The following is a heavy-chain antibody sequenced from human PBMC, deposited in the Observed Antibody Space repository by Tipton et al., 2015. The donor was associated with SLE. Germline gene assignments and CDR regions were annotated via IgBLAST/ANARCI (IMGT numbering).Heavy chain of an antibody. CDR2: IYYSGST. Sequence: TLSLTCTVSGASISSYSWSWIRQPPGKGLEWIGYIYYSGSTNYNPSLKSRVTISVDTSKNQFSLKLSSVTAADTAVYYCARHASRRSGSYNEIDYWGQGTLVTVSS. V-gene: IGHV4-59*08. CDR1: GASISSYS. D-gene: IGHD3-10*01. CDR3: ARHASRRSGSYNEIDY. J-gene: IGHJ4*02.